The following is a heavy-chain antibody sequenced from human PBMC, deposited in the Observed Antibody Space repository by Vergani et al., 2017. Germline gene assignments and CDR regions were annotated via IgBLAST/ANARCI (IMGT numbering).Heavy chain of an antibody. CDR3: ASLGXADY. Sequence: QVQLQQWGAGLLKPSETLSLTCAVYGGSFSGYYWSWIRQPPGPGLEWIGEINHSGSTNYNPSLKSRVTISVDTSKNQFSLKLSSVTAADTAVYYCASLGXADYWGQGTLVTVSS. CDR2: INHSGST. V-gene: IGHV4-34*01. CDR1: GGSFSGYY. J-gene: IGHJ4*02. D-gene: IGHD7-27*01.